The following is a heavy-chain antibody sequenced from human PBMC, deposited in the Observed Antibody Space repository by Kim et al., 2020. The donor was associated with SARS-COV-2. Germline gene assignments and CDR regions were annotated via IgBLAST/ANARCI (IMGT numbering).Heavy chain of an antibody. CDR2: VNSDGSST. D-gene: IGHD3-16*01. V-gene: IGHV3-74*01. J-gene: IGHJ4*02. CDR3: ASPSTGYVLDKFDY. Sequence: GGSLRLSCVASGFTFSSYWMHWVRQAPGKGLVWVSRVNSDGSSTSYADSVKGRFTISRDNARNTLYLQMNSLRAEDTAVYYCASPSTGYVLDKFDYWGQGTLVTVSS. CDR1: GFTFSSYW.